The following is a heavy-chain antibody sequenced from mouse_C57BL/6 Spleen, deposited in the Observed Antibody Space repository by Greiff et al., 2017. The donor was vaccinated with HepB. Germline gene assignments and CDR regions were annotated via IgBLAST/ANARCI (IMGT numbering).Heavy chain of an antibody. J-gene: IGHJ4*01. CDR2: IYPGSGST. Sequence: QVQLQQPGAELVKPGASVKMSCKASGYTFTSYWITWVKQRPGQGLEWIGDIYPGSGSTNYNEKFKSKATLTVDTSSSTAYMQLSSLTSEDSAVYYCARGELGQEDAMDYWGQGTSVTVSS. CDR1: GYTFTSYW. CDR3: ARGELGQEDAMDY. D-gene: IGHD4-1*01. V-gene: IGHV1-55*01.